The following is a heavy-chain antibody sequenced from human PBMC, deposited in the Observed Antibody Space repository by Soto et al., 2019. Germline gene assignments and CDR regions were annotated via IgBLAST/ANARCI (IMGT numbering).Heavy chain of an antibody. J-gene: IGHJ6*02. D-gene: IGHD5-12*01. Sequence: SVKVSCKASGGTFCSYAISWVRQAPGQGLEWMGGIIPIFGTANYAQKFQGRVTITADKSTSTAYMELSSLRSEDTAVYYCARSGYSGYKMDAYYYYYYGMDVWGQGTTVTVSS. CDR3: ARSGYSGYKMDAYYYYYYGMDV. V-gene: IGHV1-69*06. CDR2: IIPIFGTA. CDR1: GGTFCSYA.